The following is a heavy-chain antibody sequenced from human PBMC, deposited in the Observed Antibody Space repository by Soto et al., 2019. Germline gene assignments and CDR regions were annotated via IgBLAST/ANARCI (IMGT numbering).Heavy chain of an antibody. CDR2: INSDGSST. D-gene: IGHD6-19*01. CDR3: ARRGAVAGLHY. J-gene: IGHJ4*02. V-gene: IGHV3-74*01. Sequence: EVQLVESGGGLVQPGGSLRVSCAASGFTFSSYWMHCVRQAPGKGLVCVSRINSDGSSTSYADSVKGRFTISRDNAKNTLYLQMNSLRAEDTAIYYCARRGAVAGLHYWGQGTLVTVSS. CDR1: GFTFSSYW.